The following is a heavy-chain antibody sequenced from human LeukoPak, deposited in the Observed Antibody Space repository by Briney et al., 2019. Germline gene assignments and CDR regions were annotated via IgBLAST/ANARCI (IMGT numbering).Heavy chain of an antibody. Sequence: SETLSLTCTVSGGSISSYYWSWIRQPPGKGLEWIGYIYYSGSTNYNPSLKSRVTISVDTSKNQFSLKLSSVTAADTAVYYCARDADGWFGPWGQGTLVTVSS. CDR3: ARDADGWFGP. D-gene: IGHD5-24*01. CDR2: IYYSGST. V-gene: IGHV4-59*01. CDR1: GGSISSYY. J-gene: IGHJ5*02.